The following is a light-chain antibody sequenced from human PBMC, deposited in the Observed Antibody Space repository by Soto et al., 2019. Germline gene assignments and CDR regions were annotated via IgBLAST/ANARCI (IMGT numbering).Light chain of an antibody. Sequence: DLEMTQSPLSLPVTPGEPASISCRSSQSLLHSNGYNYLDWYLQKPGQSPHLLIYLGSNRASGVPDRFSGSGSGTDFTLKISRVEAEDVGIYYCMQTLQTPWTFGQGTKVEIK. CDR2: LGS. CDR1: QSLLHSNGYNY. J-gene: IGKJ1*01. V-gene: IGKV2-28*01. CDR3: MQTLQTPWT.